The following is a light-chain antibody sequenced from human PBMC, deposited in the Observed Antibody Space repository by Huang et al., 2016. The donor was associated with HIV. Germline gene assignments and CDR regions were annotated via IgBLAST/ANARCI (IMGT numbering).Light chain of an antibody. Sequence: EIVMTQSPATLSVSPGERATLSCRASQSVSSNLAWYQQKPGQAPRLLIYGASTRATGIPARISGSGSGTEFTLTISSLQSEDFVVYYCQQYNNWPQTFGQGTKVDIK. CDR3: QQYNNWPQT. CDR2: GAS. V-gene: IGKV3-15*01. J-gene: IGKJ1*01. CDR1: QSVSSN.